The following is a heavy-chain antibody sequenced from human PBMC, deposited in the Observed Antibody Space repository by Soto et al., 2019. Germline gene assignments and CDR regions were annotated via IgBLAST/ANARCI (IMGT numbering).Heavy chain of an antibody. V-gene: IGHV3-30-3*01. CDR2: ISYDGSNK. CDR1: GFTFSSYA. J-gene: IGHJ5*02. CDR3: ARDPGYSSGWYRFNWFDP. Sequence: GGSLRLSCAASGFTFSSYAMHWVRQAPGKGLEWVAVISYDGSNKYYADSVKGRFTISRDNSKNTLYLQMNSLRAEDTAVYYCARDPGYSSGWYRFNWFDPWGQGTLVTVSS. D-gene: IGHD6-19*01.